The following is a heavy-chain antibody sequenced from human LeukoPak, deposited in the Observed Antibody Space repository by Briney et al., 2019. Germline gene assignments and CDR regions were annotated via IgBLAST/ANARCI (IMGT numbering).Heavy chain of an antibody. CDR2: ISTSGGRT. D-gene: IGHD3-10*01. J-gene: IGHJ4*02. CDR1: GFTFNNYV. CDR3: ATGYYFGSGSYGYLDY. Sequence: GGSLRLSCAASGFTFNNYVMSWVRQAPGKGLEWVSGISTSGGRTYYADSVKGRFTISRDDSENTLHLQMDSLRAEDTAVYYCATGYYFGSGSYGYLDYWGQGTLVTVSS. V-gene: IGHV3-23*01.